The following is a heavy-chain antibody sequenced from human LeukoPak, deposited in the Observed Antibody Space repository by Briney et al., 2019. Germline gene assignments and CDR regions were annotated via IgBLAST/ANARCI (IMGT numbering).Heavy chain of an antibody. J-gene: IGHJ4*02. Sequence: GGSLGLSCAASGFTFSSYAMSWVRQAPGKGLEWVSAISGSGGSTYYADSVKGRFTISRDNSKNTLYLQMNSLKTEDTAVYYCTTDNDILTGYYLYFDYWGQGTLVTVSS. V-gene: IGHV3-23*01. CDR3: TTDNDILTGYYLYFDY. CDR2: ISGSGGST. CDR1: GFTFSSYA. D-gene: IGHD3-9*01.